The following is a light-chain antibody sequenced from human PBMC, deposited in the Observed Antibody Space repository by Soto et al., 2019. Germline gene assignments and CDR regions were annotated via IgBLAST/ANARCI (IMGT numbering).Light chain of an antibody. CDR3: QQRGSWSYT. CDR1: QSVSSY. Sequence: EIVLTQSPATLSLSPGERATLSCRASQSVSSYLAWYQQKPGQAPRLLIYDASNRATGIPARFSGSGSGTDFTLTISNLEPEDFAVYYCQQRGSWSYTFGQGTKLEIK. CDR2: DAS. V-gene: IGKV3-11*01. J-gene: IGKJ2*01.